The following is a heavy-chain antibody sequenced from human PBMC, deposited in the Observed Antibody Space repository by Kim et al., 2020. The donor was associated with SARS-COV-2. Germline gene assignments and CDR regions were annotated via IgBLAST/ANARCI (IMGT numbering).Heavy chain of an antibody. D-gene: IGHD6-13*01. CDR2: ISGDGGST. J-gene: IGHJ4*02. V-gene: IGHV3-43*02. Sequence: GGSLRLSCAASGFTFDDYAMHWVRQAPGKGLEWVSLISGDGGSTYYADSVKGRFTISRDNSKNSLYLQMNSLRTEDTALYYCALLWGSGQQLVPPFDYWGQGTLVTVSS. CDR3: ALLWGSGQQLVPPFDY. CDR1: GFTFDDYA.